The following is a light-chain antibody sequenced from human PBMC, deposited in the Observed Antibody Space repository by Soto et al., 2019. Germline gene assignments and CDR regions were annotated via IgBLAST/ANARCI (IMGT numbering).Light chain of an antibody. CDR3: QQSYSTPLT. CDR2: AAS. CDR1: QSISSY. V-gene: IGKV1-39*01. Sequence: DIPMTPSPSSLSASVGDRVTITCRASQSISSYLNWYQQKPGKAPKLLIYAASSLQSGVPSRFSGSGSGTDFTLTISSLQPEDFATYYCQQSYSTPLTFGGGTKV. J-gene: IGKJ4*01.